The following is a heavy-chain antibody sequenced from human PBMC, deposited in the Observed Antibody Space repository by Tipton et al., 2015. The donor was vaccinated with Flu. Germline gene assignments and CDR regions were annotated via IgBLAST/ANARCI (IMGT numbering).Heavy chain of an antibody. CDR2: IYYTGST. Sequence: LRLSCTVSGGSISSSSYYWGRIRQPPGKGLEWIGSIYYTGSTYYSPSLKSRGTISLDTSKNQFSLKLSSVTAADTAVYNCARVGHYYDTSGSYFTMGAFDIWGRGTVVTVSS. CDR1: GGSISSSSYY. V-gene: IGHV4-39*07. J-gene: IGHJ3*02. D-gene: IGHD3-22*01. CDR3: ARVGHYYDTSGSYFTMGAFDI.